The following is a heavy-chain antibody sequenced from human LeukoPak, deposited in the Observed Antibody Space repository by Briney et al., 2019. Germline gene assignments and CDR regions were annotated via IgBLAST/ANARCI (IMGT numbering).Heavy chain of an antibody. V-gene: IGHV3-48*02. D-gene: IGHD3-22*01. CDR3: ARELGTSGYYFDY. CDR1: GSTFSSYS. CDR2: ISSGSRTI. Sequence: GGSLRPSCAASGSTFSSYSMNWVRQAPGKGREWVSYISSGSRTIYYADSVKGRFTISRDNAKNSLYLQMSSLRDEDTAVYYCARELGTSGYYFDYWGQGTLVTVSS. J-gene: IGHJ4*02.